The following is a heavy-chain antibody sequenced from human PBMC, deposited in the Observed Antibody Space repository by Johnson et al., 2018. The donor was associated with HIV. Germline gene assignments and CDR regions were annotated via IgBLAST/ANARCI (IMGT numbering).Heavy chain of an antibody. CDR2: ISYDGSNK. CDR3: ASLVGDTYLNAFDI. CDR1: GFTFSSYA. Sequence: QVQLVESGGGVVQPGRSLRLSCAASGFTFSSYAMHWVRQAPGKGLEWVAVISYDGSNKYYADSVKGRFTISRDNSKNTLYLQMNSLRAEDTAVYDCASLVGDTYLNAFDIWGQGTMVTVSS. D-gene: IGHD1-26*01. V-gene: IGHV3-30*04. J-gene: IGHJ3*02.